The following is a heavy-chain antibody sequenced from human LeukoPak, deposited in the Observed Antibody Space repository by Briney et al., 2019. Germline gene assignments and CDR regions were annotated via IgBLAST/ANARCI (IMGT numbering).Heavy chain of an antibody. CDR1: GGTFSSYA. CDR3: VRSIAYYYYGMDV. CDR2: IIPIFGTA. V-gene: IGHV1-69*05. J-gene: IGHJ6*04. Sequence: SVKVSCKASGGTFSSYAISWVRQAPGQGLEWMGGIIPIFGTANYAQKFQGRVTITTDKSTSTAYMELSSLRSEDTAVYYCVRSIAYYYYGMDVWGKGTTVTVSS. D-gene: IGHD3-10*01.